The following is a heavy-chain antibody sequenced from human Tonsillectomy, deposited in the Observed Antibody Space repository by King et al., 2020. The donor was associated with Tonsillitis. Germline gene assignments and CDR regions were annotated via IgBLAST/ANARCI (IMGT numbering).Heavy chain of an antibody. Sequence: VQLVESGGGLVQPGGSLRLSCAASGFTFSSYAMSWVRQAPGKGLEWVSTISGSGGGTYYADSVKGRFTISRDNTKNTLYMQMNSLRAEDTAVYYCAKDDFGFGRSWSSSDYWGQGTLVTVSS. J-gene: IGHJ4*02. CDR1: GFTFSSYA. V-gene: IGHV3-23*04. CDR3: AKDDFGFGRSWSSSDY. CDR2: ISGSGGGT. D-gene: IGHD3/OR15-3a*01.